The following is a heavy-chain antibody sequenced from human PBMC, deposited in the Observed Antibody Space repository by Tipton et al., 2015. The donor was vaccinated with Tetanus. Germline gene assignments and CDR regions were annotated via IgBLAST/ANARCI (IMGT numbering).Heavy chain of an antibody. CDR1: GDSISSGGYY. Sequence: TLSLTCSVSGDSISSGGYYWSWIRQHPGKGLEWIGYIYSSGTTNYNPSLRSRVTMSVDTSKNQFSLELTSVTAADTAVYYCARSYYDLLPGNYIPYYLDYWCRGPLVAVSS. CDR3: ARSYYDLLPGNYIPYYLDY. D-gene: IGHD3-9*01. CDR2: IYSSGTT. J-gene: IGHJ4*02. V-gene: IGHV4-31*03.